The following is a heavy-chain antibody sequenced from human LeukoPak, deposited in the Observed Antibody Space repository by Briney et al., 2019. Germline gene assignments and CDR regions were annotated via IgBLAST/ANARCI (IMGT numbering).Heavy chain of an antibody. CDR3: ARARAEDVTIIGVVIIGYLDY. CDR2: ISGSGGST. D-gene: IGHD3-3*01. CDR1: GFTFSSYG. Sequence: GGSLRLSCAASGFTFSSYGMSWVRQAPGKGLEWVSAISGSGGSTYYADSVKGRFTISRDNSKNTLYLQMNSLRAEDTAVYYCARARAEDVTIIGVVIIGYLDYWGQGALVTVSS. V-gene: IGHV3-23*01. J-gene: IGHJ4*02.